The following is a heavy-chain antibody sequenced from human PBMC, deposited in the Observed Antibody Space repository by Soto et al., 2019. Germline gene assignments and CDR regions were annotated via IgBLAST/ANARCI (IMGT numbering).Heavy chain of an antibody. CDR3: AREGAAPYYYYGMDV. V-gene: IGHV4-31*01. CDR1: GGSISSGGYF. J-gene: IGHJ6*02. D-gene: IGHD6-6*01. CDR2: IYYSGST. Sequence: QVQLQESGPGLVKPSQTLSLTCTVSGGSISSGGYFWSWIRQHPGKGLEWIGFIYYSGSTYYNPSLKCPGTISVDTSKNQFSLKLSSVTAADTAVYYCAREGAAPYYYYGMDVWGQGTTVTVSS.